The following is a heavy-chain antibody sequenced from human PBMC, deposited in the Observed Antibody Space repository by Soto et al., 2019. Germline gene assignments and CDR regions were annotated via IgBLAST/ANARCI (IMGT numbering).Heavy chain of an antibody. CDR1: EDTFRNYA. D-gene: IGHD3-22*01. Sequence: QVELVQSGAEEKKPGSSVNVSCQASEDTFRNYAISWVRQAPGQGLEWMGGIIPIFGTANYAQKFQGRVTTTADTSANTVYLELSGLRSEDTAVYYCASTKYDSSAYYYWYLGLWGRGTLVTVSS. J-gene: IGHJ2*01. V-gene: IGHV1-69*06. CDR2: IIPIFGTA. CDR3: ASTKYDSSAYYYWYLGL.